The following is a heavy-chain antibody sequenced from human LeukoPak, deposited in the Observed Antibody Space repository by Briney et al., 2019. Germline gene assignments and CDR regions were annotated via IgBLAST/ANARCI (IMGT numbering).Heavy chain of an antibody. Sequence: PGGSLRLSCAASGFTFRNYWMSWVRQAPGKGLEWVANIRQDGSEKNYVDSVKGRFTISRDDAKTSLYLQMNSLRAEDTALYYCARFRADYWGQGTLVTVSS. J-gene: IGHJ4*02. V-gene: IGHV3-7*05. CDR1: GFTFRNYW. CDR3: ARFRADY. CDR2: IRQDGSEK.